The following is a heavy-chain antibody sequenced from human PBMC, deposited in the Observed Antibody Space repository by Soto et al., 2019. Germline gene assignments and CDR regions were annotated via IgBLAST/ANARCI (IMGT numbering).Heavy chain of an antibody. V-gene: IGHV3-30*18. J-gene: IGHJ4*02. D-gene: IGHD6-13*01. CDR3: AKVGYSSSWYALDY. CDR2: ISYDGSNK. CDR1: GFTFSSYG. Sequence: LRLSCAASGFTFSSYGMHWVRQAPGKGLEWVAVISYDGSNKYYADSVKGRFTISRDNSKNTLYLQMNSLRAEDTAVYYCAKVGYSSSWYALDYWGQGTLVTVSS.